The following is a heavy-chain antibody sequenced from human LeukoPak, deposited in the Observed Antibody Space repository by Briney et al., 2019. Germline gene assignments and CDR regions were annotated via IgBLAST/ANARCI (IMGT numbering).Heavy chain of an antibody. CDR1: GYTFTSYY. D-gene: IGHD6-19*01. CDR2: INPSGGST. CDR3: ARVSSGWYDVALFDY. Sequence: ASVRVSCKASGYTFTSYYMHWVLQAPGQGLEWMGIINPSGGSTSYAQKFQGRVTMTRDMSTSTVYMELSSLRSEDTAVYYCARVSSGWYDVALFDYWGQGTLVTVSS. J-gene: IGHJ4*02. V-gene: IGHV1-46*01.